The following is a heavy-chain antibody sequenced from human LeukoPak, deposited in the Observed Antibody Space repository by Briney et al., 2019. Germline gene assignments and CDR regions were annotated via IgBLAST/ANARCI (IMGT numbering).Heavy chain of an antibody. D-gene: IGHD3-22*01. J-gene: IGHJ4*02. V-gene: IGHV4-34*01. CDR3: ARTYYYDSSGYYPAGFDY. CDR1: GGSFSGYY. Sequence: SETLSLTCAVYGGSFSGYYWSWIRQPPGKGLEWIGEINHSGSTNYSPSLKSRVTISVDTSKNQFSLKLSSVTAADTAVYYCARTYYYDSSGYYPAGFDYWGQGTLVTVSS. CDR2: INHSGST.